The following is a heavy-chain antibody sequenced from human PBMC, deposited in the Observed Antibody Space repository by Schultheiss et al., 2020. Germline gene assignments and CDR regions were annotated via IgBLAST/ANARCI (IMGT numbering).Heavy chain of an antibody. J-gene: IGHJ5*02. CDR1: GGSISSSSYY. V-gene: IGHV4-39*02. CDR2: IYHSGST. D-gene: IGHD6-19*01. CDR3: AREVEYSSGWSLRRPTAFDP. Sequence: SETLSLTCTVSGGSISSSSYYWGWIRQPPGKGLEWIGSIYHSGSTYYNPSLKSRVTISVDTSKNQFSLKLSSVTAADTAVYYCAREVEYSSGWSLRRPTAFDPWGQGTLVTVSS.